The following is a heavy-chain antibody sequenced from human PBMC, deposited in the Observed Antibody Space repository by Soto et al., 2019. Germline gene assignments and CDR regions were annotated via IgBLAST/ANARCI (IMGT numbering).Heavy chain of an antibody. V-gene: IGHV3-30-3*01. CDR1: GFTFSSYA. Sequence: GGSLRLSCAASGFTFSSYAMHWVRQAPGKGLEWVAVISYDGSNKYYEDSVKGRFTNSRDNSKNTLYLQMNGLRAEDTAVYYCARESSFSPLKYGGELTPPRGFDPWGQGTLVTVSS. CDR2: ISYDGSNK. CDR3: ARESSFSPLKYGGELTPPRGFDP. D-gene: IGHD1-7*01. J-gene: IGHJ5*02.